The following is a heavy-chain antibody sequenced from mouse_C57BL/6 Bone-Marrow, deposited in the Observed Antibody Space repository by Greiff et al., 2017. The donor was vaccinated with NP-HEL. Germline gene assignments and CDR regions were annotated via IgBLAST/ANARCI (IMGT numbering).Heavy chain of an antibody. D-gene: IGHD2-1*01. CDR3: ALIYYGNGYWYFDV. Sequence: VQLQQSVAELVRPGASVKLSCTASGFNIKNTYMHWVKQRPEQGLEWIGRIDPANGNTKYAPKFQGTDTITADTSSNTAYLQLSSQTSEDTAIYYGALIYYGNGYWYFDVWGTGTTVTVSS. CDR2: IDPANGNT. CDR1: GFNIKNTY. V-gene: IGHV14-3*01. J-gene: IGHJ1*03.